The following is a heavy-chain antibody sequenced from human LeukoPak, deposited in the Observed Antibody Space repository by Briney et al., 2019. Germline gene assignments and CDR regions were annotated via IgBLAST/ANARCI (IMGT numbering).Heavy chain of an antibody. Sequence: GASVKVSCKASGYTFTGYYMHWVRQAPGQGLEWMGWINPNSGGTNYAQKFQGRVTMTRDTSISTAYMELSRLRSDDTAVYYCARDLGDIVVVPAALQHEFDYWGQGTLVTVSS. J-gene: IGHJ4*02. V-gene: IGHV1-2*02. CDR1: GYTFTGYY. CDR3: ARDLGDIVVVPAALQHEFDY. D-gene: IGHD2-2*01. CDR2: INPNSGGT.